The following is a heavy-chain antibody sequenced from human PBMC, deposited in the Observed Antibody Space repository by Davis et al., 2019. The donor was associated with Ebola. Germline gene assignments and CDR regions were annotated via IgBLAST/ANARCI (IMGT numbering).Heavy chain of an antibody. D-gene: IGHD2/OR15-2a*01. Sequence: GESLKISCAASGFTFSSYWMTWVRQAPGKGLEWVANIKQDGSEKYYLDSLEGRFTISRDNGNNSVFLQMNILRAEETAVYYCARPVRESGIRLLGYWGQGTLVTVSS. CDR2: IKQDGSEK. CDR3: ARPVRESGIRLLGY. J-gene: IGHJ4*02. V-gene: IGHV3-7*03. CDR1: GFTFSSYW.